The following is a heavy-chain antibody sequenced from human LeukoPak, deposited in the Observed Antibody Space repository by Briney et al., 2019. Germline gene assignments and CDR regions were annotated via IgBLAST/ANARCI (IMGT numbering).Heavy chain of an antibody. CDR3: AKPSSSWSYYFDY. CDR1: GFTFSSYA. D-gene: IGHD6-13*01. CDR2: ISGSGGST. V-gene: IGHV3-23*01. J-gene: IGHJ4*02. Sequence: GGSLRPSCAASGFTFSSYAMSWVRQAPGKGLEWVSAISGSGGSTYYADSVKGRFTISRDNSKNTLYLQMNSLRAEDTAVYYCAKPSSSWSYYFDYWGQGTLVTVSS.